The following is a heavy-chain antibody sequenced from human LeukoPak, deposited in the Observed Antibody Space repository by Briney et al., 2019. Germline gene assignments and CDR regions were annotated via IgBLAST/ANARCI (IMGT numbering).Heavy chain of an antibody. D-gene: IGHD2-8*01. J-gene: IGHJ5*02. V-gene: IGHV1-2*02. CDR1: GYTFTGYY. CDR2: INPNSGGT. CDR3: ARSEWSRILDP. Sequence: ASVKVSCKASGYTFTGYYMHWVRQAPGQGLEWMGWINPNSGGTNYAQKVQGRVTMTRDTSISTAYMELSRLRSDDTAVYYCARSEWSRILDPWGQGTLVTVSS.